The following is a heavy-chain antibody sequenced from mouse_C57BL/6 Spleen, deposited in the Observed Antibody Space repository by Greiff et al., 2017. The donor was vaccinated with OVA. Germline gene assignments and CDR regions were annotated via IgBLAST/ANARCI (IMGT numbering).Heavy chain of an antibody. D-gene: IGHD1-1*01. CDR3: AKKGYYGSRYYAMDY. Sequence: QVQLKESGPGLVQPSQSLSITCTVSGFSLTSYGVHWVRQPPGKGLEWLGVIWSGGSTDYNAAFISRLSISKDNSKSQVFFKMNSLQADDTAIYYCAKKGYYGSRYYAMDYWGQGTSVTVSS. J-gene: IGHJ4*01. CDR1: GFSLTSYG. V-gene: IGHV2-4*01. CDR2: IWSGGST.